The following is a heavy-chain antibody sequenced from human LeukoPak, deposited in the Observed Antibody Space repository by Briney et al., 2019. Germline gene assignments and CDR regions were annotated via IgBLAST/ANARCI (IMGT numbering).Heavy chain of an antibody. CDR2: ISWNSGGI. CDR3: AKGYSYGLSYYFDS. J-gene: IGHJ4*02. Sequence: PGRSLRLSCAASGFTFDDYAMHWVRQAPGKGLEWVSGISWNSGGIGYADSVRGRFTISRDNAKNSLYLQMNSLRPEDTALYYCAKGYSYGLSYYFDSWGQGTLVTVFS. CDR1: GFTFDDYA. V-gene: IGHV3-9*01. D-gene: IGHD5-18*01.